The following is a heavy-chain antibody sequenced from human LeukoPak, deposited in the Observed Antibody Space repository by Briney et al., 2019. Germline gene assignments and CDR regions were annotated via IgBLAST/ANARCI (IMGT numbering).Heavy chain of an antibody. CDR3: ARPRRMGWYFDL. J-gene: IGHJ2*01. Sequence: SETLSLTCAVYGGSFSGYYWSWIRQPPGKGLEWIGEINHSGSTNYNPSLKSRVTISVDTSKNQFSLKLSSVTAAGTAVYYCARPRRMGWYFDLWGRGTLVTVSS. V-gene: IGHV4-34*01. CDR1: GGSFSGYY. CDR2: INHSGST.